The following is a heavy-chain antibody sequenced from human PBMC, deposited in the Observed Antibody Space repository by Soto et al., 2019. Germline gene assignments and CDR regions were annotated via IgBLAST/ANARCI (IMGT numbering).Heavy chain of an antibody. CDR1: GFTFSGSA. J-gene: IGHJ4*02. D-gene: IGHD3-16*01. CDR2: IRSKANSYAT. Sequence: EVQLVESGGGLVQPGGSLKLSCAASGFTFSGSAMHWVRQASGKGLEWVGRIRSKANSYATAYAASVKGRFTISRDDSKNTAYLQMNSLKTEDTAVDYGTRLSPEVNKGGGADYWGQGTLVTVSS. V-gene: IGHV3-73*02. CDR3: TRLSPEVNKGGGADY.